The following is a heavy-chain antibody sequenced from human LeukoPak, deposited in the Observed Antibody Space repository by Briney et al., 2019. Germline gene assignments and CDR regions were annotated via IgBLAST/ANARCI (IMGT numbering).Heavy chain of an antibody. D-gene: IGHD3-22*01. CDR1: GYTFTSYY. V-gene: IGHV1-46*01. CDR2: INPSGGST. J-gene: IGHJ5*02. Sequence: GASVKVSYKASGYTFTSYYMHWVRQAPGQGLEWMGIINPSGGSTSYAQKFQGRVTMTRDMSTSTVYMELSSLRSEDTAVYYCARGVYYYDSSVNNWFDPWGQGTLVTVSS. CDR3: ARGVYYYDSSVNNWFDP.